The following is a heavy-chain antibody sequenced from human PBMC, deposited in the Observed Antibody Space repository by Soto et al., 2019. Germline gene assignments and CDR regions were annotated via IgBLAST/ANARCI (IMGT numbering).Heavy chain of an antibody. J-gene: IGHJ3*02. CDR1: GFSLSTSEVG. Sequence: QITLKEYGPTLVRPTQTLTLTCTFSGFSLSTSEVGVGWIRQPPGKALELLAVIYWDDDKRYSPSLKSRLTITKYTSKYQVILTMTNMDPVDTATYYCSHVIVVVVAATRVYALDIWGQGTMVTVSS. CDR2: IYWDDDK. CDR3: SHVIVVVVAATRVYALDI. V-gene: IGHV2-5*02. D-gene: IGHD2-15*01.